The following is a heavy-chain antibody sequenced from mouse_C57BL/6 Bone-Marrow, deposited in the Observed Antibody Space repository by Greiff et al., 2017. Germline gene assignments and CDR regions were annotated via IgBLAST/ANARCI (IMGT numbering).Heavy chain of an antibody. CDR2: ISSGSSTI. D-gene: IGHD2-4*01. CDR1: GFTFSDYG. Sequence: EVKVEESGGGLVKPGGSLKLSCAASGFTFSDYGMHWVRQAPEKGLEWVAYISSGSSTIYYADTVKGRFTISRDNAKNTLFLQMTSLRSEDTAMYYCARPYDYDVWFACWGQGTLVTVSA. V-gene: IGHV5-17*01. CDR3: ARPYDYDVWFAC. J-gene: IGHJ3*01.